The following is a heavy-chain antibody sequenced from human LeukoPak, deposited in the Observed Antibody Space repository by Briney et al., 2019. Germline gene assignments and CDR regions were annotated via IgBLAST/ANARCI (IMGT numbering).Heavy chain of an antibody. CDR1: VDTFTSYG. V-gene: IGHV1-18*01. CDR2: ISAYNGNT. CDR3: ARSGRSYVEERYLDY. Sequence: ASAKVSSKASVDTFTSYGITTVRQSPGQELEWMRWISAYNGNTNYAQKLQGRVTMTTDKSTSTASMELRSLRSDDTAVYYCARSGRSYVEERYLDYWGQGALVTVSS. J-gene: IGHJ4*02. D-gene: IGHD1-26*01.